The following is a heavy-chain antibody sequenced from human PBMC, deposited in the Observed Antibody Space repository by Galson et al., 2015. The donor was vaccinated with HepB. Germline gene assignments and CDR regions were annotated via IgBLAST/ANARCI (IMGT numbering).Heavy chain of an antibody. J-gene: IGHJ4*02. CDR1: GGSISSSYY. D-gene: IGHD3-22*01. CDR2: ILSSGTT. Sequence: ETLSLTCTVSGGSISSSYYWGWIRQPPGKGLEWIGSILSSGTTSYNPSLRGRATISVDTSKMQFSLKLSSVTAADTAVYYCARIGMIVVVIGYWGQGTLVTVSS. V-gene: IGHV4-39*01. CDR3: ARIGMIVVVIGY.